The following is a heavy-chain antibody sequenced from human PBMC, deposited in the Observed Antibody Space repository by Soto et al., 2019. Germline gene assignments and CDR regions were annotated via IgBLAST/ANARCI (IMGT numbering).Heavy chain of an antibody. J-gene: IGHJ5*02. CDR2: INGDGSST. CDR3: ARFRVDGDPVP. V-gene: IGHV3-74*01. D-gene: IGHD4-17*01. Sequence: ELQLVQSGGGLVQPGGSLRLSCAASGFAFSNYWMHWVRQAPGKGLVWVSRINGDGSSTSYADSVRGRFTISRDNAETALYLQMNSLRPEDTALYYCARFRVDGDPVPWGQGTLVTVSS. CDR1: GFAFSNYW.